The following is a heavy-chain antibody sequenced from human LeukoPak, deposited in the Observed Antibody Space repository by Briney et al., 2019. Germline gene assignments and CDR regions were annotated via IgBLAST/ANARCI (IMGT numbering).Heavy chain of an antibody. V-gene: IGHV3-30*03. D-gene: IGHD3-22*01. CDR1: GFTFRTYG. CDR3: ARDRGEYYYDSSGYYLGSYFDY. J-gene: IGHJ4*02. CDR2: ISYDGSNK. Sequence: PGRSLRLSCAASGFTFRTYGMHWVRQAPGKGLEWVAVISYDGSNKYYADSVKGRFTISRDNSKNTLYLQMNSLRAEDTAVYYCARDRGEYYYDSSGYYLGSYFDYWGQGTLATVSS.